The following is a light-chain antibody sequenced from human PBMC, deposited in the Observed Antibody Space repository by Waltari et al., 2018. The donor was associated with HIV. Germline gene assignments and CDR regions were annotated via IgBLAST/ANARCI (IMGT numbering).Light chain of an antibody. CDR2: DKN. CDR3: NSRDSSGNSYV. J-gene: IGLJ1*01. Sequence: SSELTQDPDVSVALGQTVRITCQGDSLRTYYAAWYQQKPGRAHVLVVYDKNNRPEGIPDRCAGSRSGNTASLTITGTQAEDEADYYCNSRDSSGNSYVFGAGTKVSVL. V-gene: IGLV3-19*01. CDR1: SLRTYY.